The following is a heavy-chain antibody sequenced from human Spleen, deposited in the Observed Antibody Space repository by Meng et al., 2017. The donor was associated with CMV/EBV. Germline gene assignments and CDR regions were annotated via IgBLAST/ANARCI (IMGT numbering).Heavy chain of an antibody. D-gene: IGHD1-26*01. V-gene: IGHV3-43D*03. CDR2: ISWDGGST. Sequence: GESLKISCAASGFTFDDYAMHWVRQAPGKGLEWVSLISWDGGSTYYADSVKGRFTISRDNSKNSLYLQMNSLRAEDTAVYYCARDPIYHYSGSYSGYFDYWGQGTLVTVSS. J-gene: IGHJ4*02. CDR3: ARDPIYHYSGSYSGYFDY. CDR1: GFTFDDYA.